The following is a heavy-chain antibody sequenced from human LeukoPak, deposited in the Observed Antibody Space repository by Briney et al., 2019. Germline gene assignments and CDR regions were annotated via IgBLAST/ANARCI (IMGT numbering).Heavy chain of an antibody. CDR1: GFTFSSYA. D-gene: IGHD3-10*01. CDR2: ISYDGSNE. CDR3: ARVGYYSSGPFSYFDY. J-gene: IGHJ4*02. Sequence: GGSLRLSCAASGFTFSSYAMHWVRQAPGEGLEWVAVISYDGSNEYYAESAKGRFTISRDSSENTLYLEMNSLRVEDTAVYYCARVGYYSSGPFSYFDYWGQGTLVTVSS. V-gene: IGHV3-30-3*01.